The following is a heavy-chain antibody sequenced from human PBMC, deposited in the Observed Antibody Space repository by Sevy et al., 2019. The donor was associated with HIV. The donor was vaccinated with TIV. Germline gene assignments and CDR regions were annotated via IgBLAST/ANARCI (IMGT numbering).Heavy chain of an antibody. D-gene: IGHD2-8*01. CDR2: ISYDGNYK. V-gene: IGHV3-30-3*01. CDR1: GFSFSHYA. CDR3: ARVAVSYCTNDCYHRFDY. Sequence: GGSLRLSCAVSGFSFSHYAFHWVRQAPGKGLEWVSLISYDGNYKYYGDSVKGRFTISRDNSKNTLYLQMNSLRGNDTAVYYCARVAVSYCTNDCYHRFDYWGPGALVTVSS. J-gene: IGHJ4*02.